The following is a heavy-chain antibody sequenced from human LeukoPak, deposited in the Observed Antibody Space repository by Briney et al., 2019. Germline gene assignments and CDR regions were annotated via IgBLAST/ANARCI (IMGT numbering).Heavy chain of an antibody. D-gene: IGHD3-22*01. CDR1: GFSFNRYA. Sequence: GGSLRLSCAASGFSFNRYAMSWVRQTPGKGLEWVSIIGATGATTYYTDSVRGRFTISRDNSKNTLNLQMNSLRAEDTAVYYCARGSSGYKPYGMDVWGQGTTVTVSS. J-gene: IGHJ6*02. CDR3: ARGSSGYKPYGMDV. CDR2: IGATGATT. V-gene: IGHV3-23*01.